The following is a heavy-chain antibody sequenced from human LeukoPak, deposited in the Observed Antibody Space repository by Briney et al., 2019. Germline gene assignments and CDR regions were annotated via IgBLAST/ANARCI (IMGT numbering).Heavy chain of an antibody. CDR3: ATEYDTSVAREFDY. D-gene: IGHD3-22*01. CDR1: GYSFTELS. Sequence: ASVEVSCKISGYSFTELSIQWVRQAPGKGLEWMGGFDPEDGETIYAEKFQGRVTMTEDTSTDTAYMELRSLRSEDTAVYFCATEYDTSVAREFDYWGRGTLVTVSS. CDR2: FDPEDGET. J-gene: IGHJ4*02. V-gene: IGHV1-24*01.